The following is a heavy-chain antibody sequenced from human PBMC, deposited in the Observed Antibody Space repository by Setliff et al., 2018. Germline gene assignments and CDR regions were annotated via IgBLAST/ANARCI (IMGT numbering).Heavy chain of an antibody. CDR2: IRRNADNRAP. J-gene: IGHJ4*02. D-gene: IGHD1-20*01. CDR3: AGAGDNSDYFDY. CDR1: GFTFSGSA. Sequence: GGSLRLSCAASGFTFSGSAVHWVRQASGKGLEWVGRIRRNADNRAPIYAASVKGRFTISRDDSKNTAYLQMNSLKIEDTAVYYCAGAGDNSDYFDYWGQGTLVTVSS. V-gene: IGHV3-73*01.